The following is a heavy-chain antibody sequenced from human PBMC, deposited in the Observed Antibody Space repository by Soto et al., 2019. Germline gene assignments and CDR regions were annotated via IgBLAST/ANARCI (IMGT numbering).Heavy chain of an antibody. CDR2: IRSKANSYAT. V-gene: IGHV3-73*01. D-gene: IGHD2-15*01. CDR1: GFTFSGSA. CDR3: TSRFGSGQSGVDFDY. Sequence: GGSLRLSCAASGFTFSGSAMHWVRQASGKGLEWVGRIRSKANSYATAYAASVKGRFTISRDDSKNTAYLQMNSLKTEDTAVYYCTSRFGSGQSGVDFDYWGQGTLVTVSS. J-gene: IGHJ4*02.